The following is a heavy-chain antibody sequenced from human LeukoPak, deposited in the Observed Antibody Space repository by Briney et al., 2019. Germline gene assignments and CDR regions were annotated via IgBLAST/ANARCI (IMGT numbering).Heavy chain of an antibody. Sequence: PGRSLRLSRAASGFIFSSYGMHWVRQAPGKGLEWVAVIWYDGSNKYYADSVKGRFTISRDNSRNKLNLQMNSLRAEDTAVYYCARDPDIAVVGSPGYMDVWGKGTTVTVSS. CDR1: GFIFSSYG. CDR3: ARDPDIAVVGSPGYMDV. D-gene: IGHD2-15*01. CDR2: IWYDGSNK. J-gene: IGHJ6*03. V-gene: IGHV3-33*08.